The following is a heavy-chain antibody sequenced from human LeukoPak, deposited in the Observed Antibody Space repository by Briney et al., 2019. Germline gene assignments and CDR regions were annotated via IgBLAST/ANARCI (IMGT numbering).Heavy chain of an antibody. D-gene: IGHD2-2*01. CDR1: GFTFSNHG. J-gene: IGHJ4*02. V-gene: IGHV3-33*06. CDR3: AKEPAAKSSTNY. CDR2: IWYDGSTK. Sequence: PGRSLRLSCAASGFTFSNHGMHWVRRTPGKGLEWLAVIWYDGSTKYYADSVKGRFTISRDNSGNTVFLHMNSLRAEDTAVYYCAKEPAAKSSTNYCGQGTLVTVSS.